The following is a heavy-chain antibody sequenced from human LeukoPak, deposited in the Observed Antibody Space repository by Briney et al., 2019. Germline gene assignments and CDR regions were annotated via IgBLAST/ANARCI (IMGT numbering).Heavy chain of an antibody. Sequence: GESLKISCKGSGYSFTSYWISWVRQMPGKGLEWMGRIDPSDSYTNYSPSFQGHVTISADKSISTAYLQWSSLKASDTAMYYCARHQGGVVVVAATADYWGHGTLVDVSS. D-gene: IGHD2-15*01. CDR1: GYSFTSYW. V-gene: IGHV5-10-1*01. J-gene: IGHJ4*01. CDR2: IDPSDSYT. CDR3: ARHQGGVVVVAATADY.